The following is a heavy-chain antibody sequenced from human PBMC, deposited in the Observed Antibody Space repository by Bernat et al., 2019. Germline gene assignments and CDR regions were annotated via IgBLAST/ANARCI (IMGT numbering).Heavy chain of an antibody. CDR2: IYYSGST. V-gene: IGHV4-31*03. J-gene: IGHJ6*02. D-gene: IGHD3-10*01. CDR3: ARDLSGPDVIGGSYYYSGMDV. Sequence: QVQLQESGPGLVKPSQTLSLTCTVSSGSISSGGYYWSWIRQHPGKGLEWIGYIYYSGSTYYNPSLKSRVTISVDTSKNQFSLKLSSVTAADTAVYYCARDLSGPDVIGGSYYYSGMDVWGQGTTVTVSS. CDR1: SGSISSGGYY.